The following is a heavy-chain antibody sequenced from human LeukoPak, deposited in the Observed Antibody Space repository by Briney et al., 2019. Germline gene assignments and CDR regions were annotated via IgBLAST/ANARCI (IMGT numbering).Heavy chain of an antibody. J-gene: IGHJ6*03. CDR3: ARVNNYDILTGYYTPFTFYYYYYMDV. Sequence: SETLSLTCTVSGGSISSYYWSWIRQPPGKGLEWIGYIYYSGRTNYNPSLKSRVTISVDTSKNQFSLKLSSVTAADTAVYYCARVNNYDILTGYYTPFTFYYYYYMDVWGKGTTVTISS. D-gene: IGHD3-9*01. V-gene: IGHV4-59*01. CDR1: GGSISSYY. CDR2: IYYSGRT.